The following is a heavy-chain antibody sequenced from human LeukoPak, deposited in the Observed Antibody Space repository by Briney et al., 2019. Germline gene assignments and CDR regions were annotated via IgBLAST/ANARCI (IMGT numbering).Heavy chain of an antibody. CDR3: ARSSTLRGVSDPLDY. D-gene: IGHD3-10*01. CDR2: ISGSSVTI. Sequence: GGSLRLSCAASGFTFSNNAMSWVRQAPGKGLEWVSYISGSSVTIYYADSVKGRFTISRDNAKNSLYLQMNSLRAEDTAVYYCARSSTLRGVSDPLDYWGQGSLVTVSS. V-gene: IGHV3-48*04. CDR1: GFTFSNNA. J-gene: IGHJ4*02.